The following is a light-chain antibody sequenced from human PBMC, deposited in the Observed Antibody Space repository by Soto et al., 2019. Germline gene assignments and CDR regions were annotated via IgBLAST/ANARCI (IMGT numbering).Light chain of an antibody. CDR3: AAWDASLRGWV. V-gene: IGLV1-47*01. Sequence: QAVVTQPPSASGTPGQRVTISCSERSSNIGSDYVYWYQQLPGTAPKLLIYRNNQRPSGVPDRFSGSKSGTSASLAVSGLRSEDDADYYCAAWDASLRGWVFGGGTKVTVL. CDR1: SSNIGSDY. CDR2: RNN. J-gene: IGLJ3*02.